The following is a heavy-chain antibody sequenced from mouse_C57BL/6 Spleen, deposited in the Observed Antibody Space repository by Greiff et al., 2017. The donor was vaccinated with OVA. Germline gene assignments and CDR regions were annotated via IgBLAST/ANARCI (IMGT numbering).Heavy chain of an antibody. CDR3: ARSPDYYGSSYDAMDY. D-gene: IGHD1-1*01. CDR2: IWRGGST. J-gene: IGHJ4*01. CDR1: GFSLTSYG. V-gene: IGHV2-2*01. Sequence: VKVVESGPGLVQPSQSLSISCTASGFSLTSYGVHWVRQSPGKGLEWLGVIWRGGSTAYYAAFIYRLSISKDTSKRQVFFKMNSLQAGDTAIYYCARSPDYYGSSYDAMDYWGQGTSVTVSS.